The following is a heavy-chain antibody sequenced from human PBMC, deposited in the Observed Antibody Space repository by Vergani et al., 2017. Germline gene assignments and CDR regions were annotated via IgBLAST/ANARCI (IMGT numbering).Heavy chain of an antibody. D-gene: IGHD2-15*01. Sequence: EVQLLESGGGLVQPGGSLRLTCAASEFTFSNYAMNWVRQAPGKGLEWVSGISGSGVSAYYTDSVKGRFTISRDKSKNTLYLQMNSLRAEDTAVYYCAKGGGYYYYMDVWGKGTTVTVSS. CDR1: EFTFSNYA. CDR2: ISGSGVSA. V-gene: IGHV3-23*01. CDR3: AKGGGYYYYMDV. J-gene: IGHJ6*03.